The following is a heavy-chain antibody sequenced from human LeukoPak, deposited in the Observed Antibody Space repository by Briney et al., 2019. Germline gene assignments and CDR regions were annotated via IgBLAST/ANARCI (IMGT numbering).Heavy chain of an antibody. D-gene: IGHD3-10*01. CDR3: AKDSDPYGFGPPGGFFQH. CDR2: IYSGGST. CDR1: GFTVSSNY. V-gene: IGHV3-53*05. J-gene: IGHJ1*01. Sequence: GGSLRLSCAASGFTVSSNYMSWVRQAPGKGLEWVSVIYSGGSTYYADSVKGRFTISRDNAKNSLYLQMNSLRAEDMALYYCAKDSDPYGFGPPGGFFQHWGQGTLVTVSS.